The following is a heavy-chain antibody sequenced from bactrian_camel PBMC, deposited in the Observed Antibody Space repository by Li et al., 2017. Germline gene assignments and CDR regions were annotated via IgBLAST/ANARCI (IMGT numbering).Heavy chain of an antibody. CDR3: AAKWLSCSGSASRV. J-gene: IGHJ4*01. CDR1: ITMSLWC. Sequence: HVQLVESGGGSVQAGGSLRLSCKASITMSLWCMGWFRQAPGKEREEVASVDYNSTTTYSDSVKGRFTVSKDNTKAALFLQMNSLKPEDTGMYYCAAKWLSCSGSASRVWGQGTQVTVS. D-gene: IGHD2*01. CDR2: VDYNSTT. V-gene: IGHV3S53*01.